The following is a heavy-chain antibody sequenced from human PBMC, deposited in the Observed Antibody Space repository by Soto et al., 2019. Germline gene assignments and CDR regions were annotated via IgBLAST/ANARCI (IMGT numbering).Heavy chain of an antibody. CDR3: ARHRGPTLAGIVFFDY. CDR1: GFTFSVYA. Sequence: QVQLVESGGGVVQPGRSLRLSCTASGFTFSVYAMHWVRQAAGKGLEWVALISTDGTRTYYADSVKGRFTISRDNSKNTLFLQIDSLRSEDTSVYYCARHRGPTLAGIVFFDYWGQGTLVTVSS. CDR2: ISTDGTRT. J-gene: IGHJ4*02. V-gene: IGHV3-30-3*01. D-gene: IGHD6-19*01.